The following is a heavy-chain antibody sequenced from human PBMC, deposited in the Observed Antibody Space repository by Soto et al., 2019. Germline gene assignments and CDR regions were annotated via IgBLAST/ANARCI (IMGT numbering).Heavy chain of an antibody. CDR3: AIGKGSGRARDWLDR. CDR2: VYYSGTT. D-gene: IGHD3-10*01. J-gene: IGHJ5*02. V-gene: IGHV4-31*03. Sequence: QVQLQESGPGLVKPSQTLSLTCTVSGDSINRGGFYWSWIRLLPGKGLEWIGYVYYSGTTYYNPSFKSRTTISVDRSKNHFSLSLTSVTAADSAVYYCAIGKGSGRARDWLDRWGQGTLAIVSS. CDR1: GDSINRGGFY.